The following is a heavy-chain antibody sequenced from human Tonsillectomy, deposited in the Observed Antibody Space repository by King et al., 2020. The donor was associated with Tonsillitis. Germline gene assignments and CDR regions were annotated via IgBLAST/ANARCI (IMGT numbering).Heavy chain of an antibody. D-gene: IGHD2-2*01. CDR2: ISGSGGST. Sequence: QLVQSGGGLVQPGGSLRLSCAASGFTFSSYAMSWVRQAPGKGLDWVSAISGSGGSTYYADSVKGRFTISRDNSKNTLYLQMNSLRAEDTAVYYCAKGGCSSTSCYYDCDYWGQGTLVTVSS. J-gene: IGHJ4*02. CDR1: GFTFSSYA. CDR3: AKGGCSSTSCYYDCDY. V-gene: IGHV3-23*04.